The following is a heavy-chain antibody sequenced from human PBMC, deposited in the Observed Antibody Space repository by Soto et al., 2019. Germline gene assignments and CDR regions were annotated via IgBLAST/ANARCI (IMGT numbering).Heavy chain of an antibody. V-gene: IGHV4-59*08. J-gene: IGHJ2*01. CDR3: ARCRPSITIFGVVKNPYWYFDL. CDR2: IYYSGST. CDR1: GGSISRYY. Sequence: QVQLQESGPGLVKPSETLSLTCTVSGGSISRYYWSWIRQPPGKGLEWIGYIYYSGSTNYNPSLKGRVSISVDTSKNQFSLKLISVTDADTAVYYCARCRPSITIFGVVKNPYWYFDLWGRGTLVTVSS. D-gene: IGHD3-3*01.